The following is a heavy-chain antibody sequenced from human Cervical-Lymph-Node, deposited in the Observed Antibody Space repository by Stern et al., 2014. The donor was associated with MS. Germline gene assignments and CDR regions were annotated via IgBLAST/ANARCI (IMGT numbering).Heavy chain of an antibody. D-gene: IGHD3-9*01. CDR2: ISSSSSYI. Sequence: QLVQSGGGLVKPGGSLRLSCGASGFTFSSYSMSWVRQAPGKVLECVSSISSSSSYIYYADSVKGRFTISRDNAKNSLYLQMNSLRVEDTAVYYCATLGTLTGPIDYWGQGTLVTVSS. V-gene: IGHV3-21*01. CDR1: GFTFSSYS. J-gene: IGHJ4*02. CDR3: ATLGTLTGPIDY.